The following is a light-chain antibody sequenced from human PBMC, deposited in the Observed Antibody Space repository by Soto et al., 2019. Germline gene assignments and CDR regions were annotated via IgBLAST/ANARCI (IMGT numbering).Light chain of an antibody. CDR2: TAS. CDR1: QGISSY. J-gene: IGKJ4*01. Sequence: AIQLTQSPSSLSASVGDRVTITCRASQGISSYLGWYQQKPGKAPNLLIYTASTLQSGVPSRFSGSGSGTDFTLTISSLQPEDFATYYCIQDYNYPLTFGGGTKVDI. V-gene: IGKV1-6*01. CDR3: IQDYNYPLT.